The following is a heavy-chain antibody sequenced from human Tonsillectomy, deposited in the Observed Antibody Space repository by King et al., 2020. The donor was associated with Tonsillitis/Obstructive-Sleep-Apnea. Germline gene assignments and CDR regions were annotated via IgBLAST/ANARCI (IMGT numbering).Heavy chain of an antibody. D-gene: IGHD2-15*01. CDR3: ARGRYCSGGSCYGSGWFDP. J-gene: IGHJ5*02. Sequence: VQLQESGPGLVKTSETLSLTCAVSGDSVSSGSYYWSWIRQPPGKVLEWIGVIYYCGNTNYHPSLKSRITRSVDTSNNQFSLKLRSVTAADTAGYYRARGRYCSGGSCYGSGWFDPWGQGTQVTVSS. CDR1: GDSVSSGSYY. V-gene: IGHV4-61*01. CDR2: IYYCGNT.